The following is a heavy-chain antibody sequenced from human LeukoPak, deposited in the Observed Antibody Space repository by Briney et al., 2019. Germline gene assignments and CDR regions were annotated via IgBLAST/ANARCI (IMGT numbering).Heavy chain of an antibody. Sequence: SQTLSLTCTVSGGSISSGSYFWSWLRQPAGKGLEWIGRIYTSGSTNYNPSLKSRVTISVDTSKNQFSLKLSSVTAADTAVYYCARERYMITFGGVIENWFDPWGQGTLVTVSS. CDR2: IYTSGST. V-gene: IGHV4-61*02. J-gene: IGHJ5*02. D-gene: IGHD3-16*02. CDR3: ARERYMITFGGVIENWFDP. CDR1: GGSISSGSYF.